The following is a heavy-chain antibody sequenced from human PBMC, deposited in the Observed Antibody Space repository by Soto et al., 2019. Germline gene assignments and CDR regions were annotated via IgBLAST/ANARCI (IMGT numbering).Heavy chain of an antibody. CDR2: IWYDGSNK. CDR1: GFTFSSYG. V-gene: IGHV3-33*01. D-gene: IGHD6-13*01. J-gene: IGHJ3*02. CDR3: AAYSRVIDAFDI. Sequence: SGGSLRLSCAASGFTFSSYGMHWVRQAPGKGLEWVAVIWYDGSNKYYADSVKGRFTISRDNSKSTLYLQMNSLRAEDTAVYYCAAYSRVIDAFDIWGQGTMVTVSS.